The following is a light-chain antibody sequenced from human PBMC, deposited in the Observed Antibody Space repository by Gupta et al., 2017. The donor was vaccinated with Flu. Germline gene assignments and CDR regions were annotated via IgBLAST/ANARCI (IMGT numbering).Light chain of an antibody. CDR2: DAS. CDR3: QQRSNWPPIT. CDR1: QRVSSY. J-gene: IGKJ5*01. V-gene: IGKV3-11*01. Sequence: ATLLLSPGERATPSCRASQRVSSYLAWYQQKPGQAPRLLIYDASNRDTGIPARFSGSGFGKDVTLTISSREQEDFAVYYCQQRSNWPPITFGQGTRLDIK.